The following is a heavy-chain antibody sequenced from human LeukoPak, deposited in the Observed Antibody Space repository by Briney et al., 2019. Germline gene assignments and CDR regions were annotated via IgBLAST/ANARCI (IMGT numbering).Heavy chain of an antibody. J-gene: IGHJ4*02. CDR1: GYSISSGYY. V-gene: IGHV4-38-2*02. Sequence: SETLSLTCAVSGYSISSGYYWGWIRQPPGKGLEWIGSIYHSGSTYYNPSFKSRVTISVDTSKNQFSLKLSSVTAADTAVYYCARDSWGYCSSTRCYGSFDYWGQGTLVTVSS. CDR2: IYHSGST. CDR3: ARDSWGYCSSTRCYGSFDY. D-gene: IGHD2-2*01.